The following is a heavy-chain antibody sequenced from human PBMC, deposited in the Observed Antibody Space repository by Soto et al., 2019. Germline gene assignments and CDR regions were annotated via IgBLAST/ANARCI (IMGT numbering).Heavy chain of an antibody. Sequence: QVQLVQSGAEVKKPGSSVKVSCKASGGTFSTSAINWVRQAPGQGLDWMGGFIPILATPTYAQTFQGRVTLTADESTSTAYTELSGLRSDDTAVYFGARRFSGTAWDYWGQGTLVTVSS. CDR1: GGTFSTSA. D-gene: IGHD5-12*01. J-gene: IGHJ4*02. CDR3: ARRFSGTAWDY. V-gene: IGHV1-69*01. CDR2: FIPILATP.